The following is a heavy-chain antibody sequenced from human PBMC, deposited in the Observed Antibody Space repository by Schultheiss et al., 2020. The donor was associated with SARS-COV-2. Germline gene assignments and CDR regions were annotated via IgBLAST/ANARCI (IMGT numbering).Heavy chain of an antibody. D-gene: IGHD2-2*01. CDR3: AKEVVGYSTSCTFDY. J-gene: IGHJ4*02. V-gene: IGHV3-33*06. Sequence: GGSLRLSCAASGFTVSSNYMSWVRQAPGKGLEWVAVIWYDGSNKYYADSVKGRFTISRDNSKNTLYLQMNSLRAEDTAVYYCAKEVVGYSTSCTFDYWGQGTLVTVFS. CDR2: IWYDGSNK. CDR1: GFTVSSNY.